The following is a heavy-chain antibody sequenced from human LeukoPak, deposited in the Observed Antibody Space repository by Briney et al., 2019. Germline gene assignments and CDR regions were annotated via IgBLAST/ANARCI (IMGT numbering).Heavy chain of an antibody. CDR2: INAGNGNT. J-gene: IGHJ6*02. V-gene: IGHV1-3*01. D-gene: IGHD5-12*01. CDR1: GYTFTSYA. Sequence: ASVKVSCKASGYTFTSYAMHWVRQAPGQRLEWMGWINAGNGNTKYSQKFQGRVTITRDTSASTAYMELSSLRSEDTAVYYCAGLLARGYSGYDRTTVTTFGVEVAGYYYGMDVWGQGTTVTVSS. CDR3: AGLLARGYSGYDRTTVTTFGVEVAGYYYGMDV.